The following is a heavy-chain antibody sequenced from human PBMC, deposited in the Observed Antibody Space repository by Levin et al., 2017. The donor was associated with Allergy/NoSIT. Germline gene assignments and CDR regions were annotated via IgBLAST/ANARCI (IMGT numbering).Heavy chain of an antibody. CDR1: GGSISSGGYS. Sequence: PSETLSLTCAVSGGSISSGGYSWSWIRQPPGKGLEWIGNIYLSGSTYYNPSLKSRVTISVDRSKNQFSLNLSSVTAADTAVYYCARVLRFYYYYYMDVWGKGTTVTVSS. V-gene: IGHV4-30-2*01. CDR3: ARVLRFYYYYYMDV. CDR2: IYLSGST. J-gene: IGHJ6*03. D-gene: IGHD5-12*01.